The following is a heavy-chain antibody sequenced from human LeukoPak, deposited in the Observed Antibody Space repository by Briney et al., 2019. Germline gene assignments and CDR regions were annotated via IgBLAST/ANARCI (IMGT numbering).Heavy chain of an antibody. D-gene: IGHD6-19*01. CDR3: AGSPPKQWLVLVFDY. V-gene: IGHV1-69*04. Sequence: ASVKVSCKASGGTFSSYAISWVRQAPGQGLEWMGRIIPILGIANYAQKFQGRVTITADKSTSTAYMELSSLRSEDTAVYYWAGSPPKQWLVLVFDYWGQGTLVTVSS. CDR1: GGTFSSYA. J-gene: IGHJ4*02. CDR2: IIPILGIA.